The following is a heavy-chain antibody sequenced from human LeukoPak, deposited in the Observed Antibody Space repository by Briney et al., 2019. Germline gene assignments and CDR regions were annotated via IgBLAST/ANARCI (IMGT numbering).Heavy chain of an antibody. V-gene: IGHV3-23*01. J-gene: IGHJ4*02. Sequence: GGSLRLSCVVSGFTFSSYAMSWVRQAPGKGLEWVSAISGSDDGTYYADSVKGRFTISRDNSRNTLYLQMNTPRAEDTAVYFCAKSPVSSCRGSFCYPFDYWGQGNLVTVSS. D-gene: IGHD2-15*01. CDR2: ISGSDDGT. CDR3: AKSPVSSCRGSFCYPFDY. CDR1: GFTFSSYA.